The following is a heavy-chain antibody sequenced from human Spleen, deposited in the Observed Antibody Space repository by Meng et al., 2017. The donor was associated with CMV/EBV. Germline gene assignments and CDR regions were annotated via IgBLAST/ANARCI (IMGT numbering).Heavy chain of an antibody. CDR2: IYHSGST. CDR1: SSNW. Sequence: SSNWWSWVRQPPGKGLEWIGEIYHSGSTNYNPSLKSRVTISVDTSKNQFSLKLSSVTAADTAVYYCARGSRLPYYDILTGYSYYFDYWGQGTLVTVSS. J-gene: IGHJ4*02. V-gene: IGHV4-4*02. D-gene: IGHD3-9*01. CDR3: ARGSRLPYYDILTGYSYYFDY.